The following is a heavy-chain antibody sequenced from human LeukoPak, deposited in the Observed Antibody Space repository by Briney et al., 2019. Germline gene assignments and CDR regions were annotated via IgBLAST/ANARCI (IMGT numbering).Heavy chain of an antibody. CDR3: AKDSGYSGYDSFLDP. J-gene: IGHJ5*02. Sequence: GRSLRLSCAASGFTFDDYAMHWVRQAPGKGLEWVSGISWNSGSIGYADSVKGRFTISRDNAKNSLYLQMNSLRAEDTALYYCAKDSGYSGYDSFLDPWGQGTLATVSS. V-gene: IGHV3-9*01. CDR1: GFTFDDYA. D-gene: IGHD5-12*01. CDR2: ISWNSGSI.